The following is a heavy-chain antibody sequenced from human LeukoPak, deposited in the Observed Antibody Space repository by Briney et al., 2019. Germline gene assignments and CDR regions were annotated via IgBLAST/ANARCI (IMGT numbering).Heavy chain of an antibody. CDR2: IYHSGST. CDR1: GYSISSGYY. CDR3: SGGYCTNGVCYTGDY. V-gene: IGHV4-38-2*01. D-gene: IGHD2-8*01. Sequence: SETLSLTCAVSGYSISSGYYWGWIRQPPGKGPEWIGSIYHSGSTYYNPSLKSRVTISVDTSKNQFSLKLSSVTAADTAVYYCSGGYCTNGVCYTGDYWGQGTLVTVSS. J-gene: IGHJ4*02.